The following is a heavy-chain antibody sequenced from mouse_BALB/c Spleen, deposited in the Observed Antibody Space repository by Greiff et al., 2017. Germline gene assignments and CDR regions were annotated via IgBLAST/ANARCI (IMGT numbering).Heavy chain of an antibody. V-gene: IGHV1S56*01. D-gene: IGHD1-1*01. CDR2: IYPGNVNT. CDR1: GYTFTSYY. CDR3: ARYGNYAMDD. Sequence: QVQLQQSGPELVKPGASVRISCKASGYTFTSYYIHWVKQRPGQGLEWIGWIYPGNVNTKYNEKFKGKATLTADKSSSTAYMQLSSLTSEDSAVYFCARYGNYAMDDWGQGTSVTVSS. J-gene: IGHJ4*01.